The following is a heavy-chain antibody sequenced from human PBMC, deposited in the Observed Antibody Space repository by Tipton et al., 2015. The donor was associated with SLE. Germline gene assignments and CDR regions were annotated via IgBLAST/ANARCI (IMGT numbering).Heavy chain of an antibody. CDR2: IYYSGNT. CDR3: ARDQITVTKARAFDI. J-gene: IGHJ3*02. V-gene: IGHV4-31*02. CDR1: DGSISSGGYY. Sequence: LRLSCTVSDGSISSGGYYWSWIRQHPGKGLEWIGYIYYSGNTYYNPSLKSRVSISVDTSKNQFSLKLSSVTAADTAVYYCARDQITVTKARAFDIWGQGTMVTVSS. D-gene: IGHD4-17*01.